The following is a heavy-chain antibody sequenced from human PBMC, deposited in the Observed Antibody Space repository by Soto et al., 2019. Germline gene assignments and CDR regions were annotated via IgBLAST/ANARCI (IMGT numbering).Heavy chain of an antibody. CDR2: ISAYNGNT. CDR1: GYTFTSYG. Sequence: QVQLVQSGAEVKKPGASVKVSCKASGYTFTSYGISWVRQAPGQGLEWMGWISAYNGNTNYAQKHQGRVTMTTDTPTSTDYMELRSLRSGDTAVYYGARDRGIEYYDFWSGYGTYYYMDDWGKGTTVTVSS. J-gene: IGHJ6*03. V-gene: IGHV1-18*01. CDR3: ARDRGIEYYDFWSGYGTYYYMDD. D-gene: IGHD3-3*01.